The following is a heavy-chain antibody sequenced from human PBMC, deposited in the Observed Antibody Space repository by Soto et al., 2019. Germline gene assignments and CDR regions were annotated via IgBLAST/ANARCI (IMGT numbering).Heavy chain of an antibody. CDR1: EYNFYNYW. J-gene: IGHJ5*02. CDR3: ARLLGYSFGHQEFFDT. Sequence: XQPQNISYTASEYNFYNYWIGWVRQMPGKGLEWMGIIYPDDLDTRYSQSFQGHFTMSVAKSINTAYLQWNNLETSDTAMYYCARLLGYSFGHQEFFDTWGQGTPVTVSS. D-gene: IGHD5-18*01. V-gene: IGHV5-51*01. CDR2: IYPDDLDT.